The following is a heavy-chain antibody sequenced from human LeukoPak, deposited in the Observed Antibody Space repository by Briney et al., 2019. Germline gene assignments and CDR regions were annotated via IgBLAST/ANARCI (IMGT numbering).Heavy chain of an antibody. CDR1: GFAVSSNY. CDR2: IYGGGST. V-gene: IGHV3-53*01. Sequence: PGGSLRLSCAASGFAVSSNYMSWVRQAPGKGLEWVSVIYGGGSTYYADSVKGRFTISRDNSKNTLYLQMNSLRAEDTAVYYCARGRGVISYFDYWGQGTLVTVSS. D-gene: IGHD3-10*01. J-gene: IGHJ4*02. CDR3: ARGRGVISYFDY.